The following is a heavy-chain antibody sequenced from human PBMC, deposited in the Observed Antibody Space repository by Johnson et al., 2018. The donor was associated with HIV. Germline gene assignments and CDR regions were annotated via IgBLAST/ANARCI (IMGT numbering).Heavy chain of an antibody. V-gene: IGHV3-30*14. CDR2: ISDDGSNK. CDR1: GFTFSSYA. Sequence: QVQLVESGGGLVKPGGSLRLSCAASGFTFSSYAMSWVRQAPGKGLEWVAVISDDGSNKYYGDSVKGRFTISRDNSKNTLYLQMNSLKAEDTAVYYCVSSGCQRCAFDIWGQGTMVTVSS. J-gene: IGHJ3*02. CDR3: VSSGCQRCAFDI. D-gene: IGHD6-19*01.